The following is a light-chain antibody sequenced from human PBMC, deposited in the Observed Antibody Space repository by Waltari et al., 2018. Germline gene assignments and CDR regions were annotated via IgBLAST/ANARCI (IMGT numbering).Light chain of an antibody. J-gene: IGLJ2*01. CDR2: DVS. Sequence: QSALTQPASVSGSPGQSITISCTGTASDIGSYNRVSWYQQHPGKAPRLLIYDVSDRPAGVSYRFSASKSGNTASPTISGLQAEDECHYYCSSYTNTKTVVFGGGTKVTVL. V-gene: IGLV2-14*03. CDR1: ASDIGSYNR. CDR3: SSYTNTKTVV.